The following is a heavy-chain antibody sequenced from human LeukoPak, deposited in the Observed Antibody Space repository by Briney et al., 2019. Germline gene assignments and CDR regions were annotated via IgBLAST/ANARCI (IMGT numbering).Heavy chain of an antibody. D-gene: IGHD2-15*01. CDR2: ISGSGGST. CDR3: AKGSGDSCYTGLDY. J-gene: IGHJ4*02. CDR1: GFTFSSYA. Sequence: GGSLRLSCAASGFTFSSYAMSWVRQAPGKGLEWVSAISGSGGSTYYADSVKGRFTIFRDISKNTLYLQMNSLRAEDTAVYYCAKGSGDSCYTGLDYWGQGTLVTVSS. V-gene: IGHV3-23*01.